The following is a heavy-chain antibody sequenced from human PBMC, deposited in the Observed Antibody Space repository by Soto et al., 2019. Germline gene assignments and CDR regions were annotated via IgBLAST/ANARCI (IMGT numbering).Heavy chain of an antibody. CDR3: AIEGGVSGWYWGGDY. J-gene: IGHJ4*02. V-gene: IGHV3-30-3*01. Sequence: GGSLRLSCAASGFTFSSFPMHWVRQAPGKGLERVALISYDGTNKYYTDSVKGRFTISRDNSKNTLYLQMNSLRAEDTAVYYCAIEGGVSGWYWGGDYWGQGTPVTVSS. CDR1: GFTFSSFP. D-gene: IGHD6-19*01. CDR2: ISYDGTNK.